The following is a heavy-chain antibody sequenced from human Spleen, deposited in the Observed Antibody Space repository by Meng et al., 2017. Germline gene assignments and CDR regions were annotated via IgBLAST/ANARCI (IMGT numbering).Heavy chain of an antibody. J-gene: IGHJ4*02. CDR3: VRGPYSKSLVFDY. V-gene: IGHV4-30-4*01. CDR1: GGSISSVDHY. D-gene: IGHD4-11*01. Sequence: QVHLQESGPGLVKPSQTLSLTCTVSGGSISSVDHYWSWIRQPPGKGLEWIGYIYNSGTTYYKSSLKSRVSITGDTSKNQFSLKVNSVTAADTAVYFCVRGPYSKSLVFDYWGQGVLVTVSS. CDR2: IYNSGTT.